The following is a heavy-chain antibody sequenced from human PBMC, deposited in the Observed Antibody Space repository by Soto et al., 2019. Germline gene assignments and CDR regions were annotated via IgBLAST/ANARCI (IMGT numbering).Heavy chain of an antibody. CDR3: ARGGVATIFGDS. D-gene: IGHD5-12*01. Sequence: EVQLVGSGGGLVQPGGSLRVSCAASGFTLSRYSMNWVRQAPGKGLEWLSYIDSSSDTLYYADSVKGRFIISRDNAKNSLYLQMNSLRDEDTAVYYCARGGVATIFGDSWGQGTLVTVSS. CDR1: GFTLSRYS. V-gene: IGHV3-48*02. CDR2: IDSSSDTL. J-gene: IGHJ4*02.